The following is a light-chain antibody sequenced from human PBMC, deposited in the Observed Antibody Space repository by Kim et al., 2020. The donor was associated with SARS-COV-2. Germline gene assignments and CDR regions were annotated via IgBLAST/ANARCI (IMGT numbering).Light chain of an antibody. J-gene: IGKJ2*01. CDR1: QSISSW. V-gene: IGKV1-5*03. CDR3: QQYSSYPYT. Sequence: SASSGYIVTITFRASQSISSWLAWYKQKPRKAHKLLIYKATGLETGDPARFSGRGSGTQFTLSINNLQPDDFATYYCQQYSSYPYTFGQGTKLEI. CDR2: KAT.